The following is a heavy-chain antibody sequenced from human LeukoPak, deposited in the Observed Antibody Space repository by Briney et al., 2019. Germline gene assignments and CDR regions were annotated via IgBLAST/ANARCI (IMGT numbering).Heavy chain of an antibody. Sequence: SETLSLTCAVYGGSFSGYYWSWIRQPPGKGLEWIGEINHSGSTNYNPSLKSRVTISVDTSKNQFSLKLSSVTAADTAVYYCAGDWPGAQDAFDIWGQGTMVTVSS. CDR2: INHSGST. CDR1: GGSFSGYY. V-gene: IGHV4-34*01. J-gene: IGHJ3*02. CDR3: AGDWPGAQDAFDI.